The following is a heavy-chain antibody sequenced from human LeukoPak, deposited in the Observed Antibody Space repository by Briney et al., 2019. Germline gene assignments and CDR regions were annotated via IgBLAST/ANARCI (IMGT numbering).Heavy chain of an antibody. CDR3: ARDTYRFDDY. Sequence: GGSLRLSCAASGFILSTHGMHWVRQAPGKGLEWVAGMWYDGSREDYADSVKGRFTISRDNARNSLYLQMNSLRAEDTSVYYCARDTYRFDDYWGQGTLVTVSS. CDR1: GFILSTHG. V-gene: IGHV3-33*01. J-gene: IGHJ4*02. CDR2: MWYDGSRE.